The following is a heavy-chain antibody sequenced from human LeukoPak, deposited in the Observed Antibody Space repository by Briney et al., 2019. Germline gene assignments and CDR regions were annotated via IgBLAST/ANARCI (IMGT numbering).Heavy chain of an antibody. Sequence: GASVKVSCKASGYTFTSYGISWVRQAPGQGLEWMGWISAYNGNTNYAQKLQGRVTMTTDTSTSTAYMELRSLRSDDTAVYCCARRGGVRSWYWFDPWGQGTLVTVSS. CDR2: ISAYNGNT. V-gene: IGHV1-18*01. CDR3: ARRGGVRSWYWFDP. D-gene: IGHD6-13*01. J-gene: IGHJ5*02. CDR1: GYTFTSYG.